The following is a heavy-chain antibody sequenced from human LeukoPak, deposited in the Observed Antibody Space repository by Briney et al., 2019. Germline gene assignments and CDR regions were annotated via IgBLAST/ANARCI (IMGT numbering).Heavy chain of an antibody. D-gene: IGHD3-10*01. Sequence: GGSLRLSCAASGFTFDDYAMHWVRQAPGKGLEWVSPISGDGGSTYYADSVKGRFTISRDNSKNSLYLQMNSLRTEDTALYYCAKEAPGLIGSGRYYGYYFDYWGQGTLVTVSS. V-gene: IGHV3-43*02. CDR2: ISGDGGST. J-gene: IGHJ4*02. CDR1: GFTFDDYA. CDR3: AKEAPGLIGSGRYYGYYFDY.